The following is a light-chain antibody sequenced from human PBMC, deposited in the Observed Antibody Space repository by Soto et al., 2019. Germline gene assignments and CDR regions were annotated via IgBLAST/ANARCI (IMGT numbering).Light chain of an antibody. Sequence: DIQMTQSPSTLSASVGDRVTITCRASQSVSNWLAWYQQKPGEAPKLLIYEASTLQSGVPSRFSGSGSGTEFTLTISSLQPDDFATYYCQQYNTYAHTFGQGTKLEIK. V-gene: IGKV1-5*03. J-gene: IGKJ2*01. CDR2: EAS. CDR3: QQYNTYAHT. CDR1: QSVSNW.